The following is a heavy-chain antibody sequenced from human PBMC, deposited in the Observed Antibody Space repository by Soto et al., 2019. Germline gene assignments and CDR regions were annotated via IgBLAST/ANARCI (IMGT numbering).Heavy chain of an antibody. CDR2: SDPSDSQT. D-gene: IGHD3-22*01. V-gene: IGHV5-10-1*01. CDR3: ARQIYDSDTGPNFQYYFDS. Sequence: GESLKISCKGSGYSFAGYWITWVRQKPGKGLEGRGRSDPSDSQTYYSPSFRGHVTISATKSITTVFLQWSSLRASDTAMYYCARQIYDSDTGPNFQYYFDSWGQGTPVTVS. CDR1: GYSFAGYW. J-gene: IGHJ4*02.